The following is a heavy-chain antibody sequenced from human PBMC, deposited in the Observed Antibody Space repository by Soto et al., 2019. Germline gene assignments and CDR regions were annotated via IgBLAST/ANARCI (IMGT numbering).Heavy chain of an antibody. V-gene: IGHV3-30-3*01. CDR3: ARDPTAVAGYYFDY. J-gene: IGHJ4*02. Sequence: GGSLRLSCAASGFTFSSYAMHWVRQAPGKGLEWVAVISYDGSNKYYADSVKGRFTISRDNSRNTLYLQMNSLRAEDTAVYYCARDPTAVAGYYFDYWGQGTLVTVSS. D-gene: IGHD6-19*01. CDR2: ISYDGSNK. CDR1: GFTFSSYA.